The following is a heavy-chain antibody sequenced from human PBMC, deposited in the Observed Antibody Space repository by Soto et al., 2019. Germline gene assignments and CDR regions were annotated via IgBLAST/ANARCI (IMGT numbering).Heavy chain of an antibody. J-gene: IGHJ4*02. CDR3: ARSGERVPYYYDSSGYYGHFDY. CDR1: GGSISSYY. V-gene: IGHV4-59*01. CDR2: IYYSGST. Sequence: QVQLQESGPGLVKPSETLSLTCTVSGGSISSYYWSWIRQPPGKGLEWIGYIYYSGSTNCNPSLKCRVTIPVDTSKNQYSLKLGSATAAATAVYYCARSGERVPYYYDSSGYYGHFDYWGQGTLVTVSS. D-gene: IGHD3-22*01.